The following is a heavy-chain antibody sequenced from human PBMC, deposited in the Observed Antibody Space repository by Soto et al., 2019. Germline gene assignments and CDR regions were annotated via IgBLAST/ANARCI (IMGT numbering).Heavy chain of an antibody. CDR1: GVTFSNHA. V-gene: IGHV3-23*01. J-gene: IGHJ5*02. D-gene: IGHD3-10*01. CDR2: ISGNGIST. Sequence: EVQLLESGGGLVQPGGSLRLSCAASGVTFSNHAMSWVRQAPGKGLEWVSAISGNGISTYYADSVRGRFTISRDNSKNALYLPMNRMRAADTAVYYCARDAIAMARGTNNWFDPWGQGTLVTVST. CDR3: ARDAIAMARGTNNWFDP.